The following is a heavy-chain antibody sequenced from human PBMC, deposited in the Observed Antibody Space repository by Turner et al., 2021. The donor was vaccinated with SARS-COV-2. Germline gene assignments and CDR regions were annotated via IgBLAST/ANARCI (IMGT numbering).Heavy chain of an antibody. D-gene: IGHD3-22*01. Sequence: QVQLQESGPGLVRPSETLSLTCTVSGDSISSKSWSWIRQSPGRGLEWIGYFYKIGSIDYNPTLRIRVTISVDTFKNQLSLNLISVTAADTAVYYCARHQGSSSGYDHGLNVWGQGTAVIVSS. CDR3: ARHQGSSSGYDHGLNV. J-gene: IGHJ6*02. CDR1: GDSISSKS. CDR2: FYKIGSI. V-gene: IGHV4-59*08.